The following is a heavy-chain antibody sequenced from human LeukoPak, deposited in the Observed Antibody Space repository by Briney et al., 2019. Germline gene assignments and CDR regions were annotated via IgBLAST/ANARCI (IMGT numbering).Heavy chain of an antibody. CDR3: ARGGGAFCGSDCHRNLDL. V-gene: IGHV3-30*14. CDR2: ISNDGSNN. CDR1: RFTFSNYA. J-gene: IGHJ5*02. Sequence: PGKSLRLSCAASRFTFSNYAMHGGRQAPDKGLEGGAVISNDGSNNYYADSVKGRFTISRDNSKNTLDLQMNSLGAEDTAVYYCARGGGAFCGSDCHRNLDLWGQGTLVTVSS. D-gene: IGHD2-21*02.